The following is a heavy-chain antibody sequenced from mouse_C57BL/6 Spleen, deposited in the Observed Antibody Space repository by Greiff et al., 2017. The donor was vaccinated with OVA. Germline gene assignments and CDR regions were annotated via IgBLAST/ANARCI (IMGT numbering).Heavy chain of an antibody. CDR2: IDPSDSYT. Sequence: VQLQQPGAELVLPGASVKLSCKASGYTFTSYWMHWVQQRPGQGLEWIGEIDPSDSYTNYNQKLKGKSTLTVDKPSSPAYMQLSSLTSEDSAVYYCARKGYGSSYEGDHWGQGTTLTVSS. V-gene: IGHV1-69*01. J-gene: IGHJ2*01. CDR3: ARKGYGSSYEGDH. D-gene: IGHD1-1*01. CDR1: GYTFTSYW.